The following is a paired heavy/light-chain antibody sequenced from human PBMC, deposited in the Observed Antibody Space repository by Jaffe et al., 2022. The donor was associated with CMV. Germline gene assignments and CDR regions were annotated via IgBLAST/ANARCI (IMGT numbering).Heavy chain of an antibody. V-gene: IGHV4-34*01. CDR2: INHSGST. Sequence: QVQLQQWGAGLLKPSETLSLTCAVYGGSFSGYYWSWIRQPPGKGLEWIGEINHSGSTNYNPSLKSRVTISVDTSKNQFSLKLSSVTAADTAVYYCARGRRAFGGRYCSGGSCYYADYWGQGTLVTVSS. CDR3: ARGRRAFGGRYCSGGSCYYADY. CDR1: GGSFSGYY. J-gene: IGHJ4*02. D-gene: IGHD2-15*01.
Light chain of an antibody. CDR3: QQYYSYPPL. J-gene: IGKJ1*01. CDR2: AAS. Sequence: AIRMTQSPSSFSASTGDRVTITCRASQGISSYLAWYQQKPGKAPKLLIYAASTLQSGVPSRFSGSGSGTDFTLTISCLQSEDFATYYCQQYYSYPPLFGQGTKVEIK. V-gene: IGKV1-8*01. CDR1: QGISSY.